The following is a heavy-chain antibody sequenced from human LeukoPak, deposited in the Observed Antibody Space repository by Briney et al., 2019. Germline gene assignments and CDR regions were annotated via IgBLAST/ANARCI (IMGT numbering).Heavy chain of an antibody. V-gene: IGHV3-13*01. J-gene: IGHJ2*01. CDR3: ARRPNRGAANWYFDL. D-gene: IGHD7-27*01. Sequence: GGSLRLSCAASGFTLSNYDMQWVRQGSGDDLEWISVIGIAGATFYSDSVKGRFTLSRESAKNSLYLQMNNLRVEDTAAYYCARRPNRGAANWYFDLWGRGTLVTVSS. CDR1: GFTLSNYD. CDR2: IGIAGAT.